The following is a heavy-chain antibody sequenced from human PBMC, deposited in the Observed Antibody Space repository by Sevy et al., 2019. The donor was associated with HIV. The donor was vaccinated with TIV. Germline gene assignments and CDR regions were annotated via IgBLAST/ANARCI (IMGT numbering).Heavy chain of an antibody. CDR3: AKDPGSGSYYFDY. J-gene: IGHJ4*02. CDR2: ISYDGSNK. Sequence: GGSLRLSCAASGFTFSSYGMHWVRQAPGKGLEWVAVISYDGSNKYYADSGKGRFTISRDNSKNTLYLQMNSLRAEDTAVYYCAKDPGSGSYYFDYWGQGTLVTVSS. V-gene: IGHV3-30*18. CDR1: GFTFSSYG. D-gene: IGHD3-10*01.